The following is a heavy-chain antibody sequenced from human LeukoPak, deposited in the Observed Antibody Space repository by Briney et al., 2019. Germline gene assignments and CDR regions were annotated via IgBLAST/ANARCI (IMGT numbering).Heavy chain of an antibody. Sequence: SETLSLTCTVSGGSISSSSYYWGWIRQPPGKGLEWIGSIYYSGSTYYNPSLKSRVTISVDTSKNQFSLKLSSVTAADTAVYYCARPLIAAAGTGDAFDIWGQGTMVTVSS. CDR3: ARPLIAAAGTGDAFDI. V-gene: IGHV4-39*01. CDR1: GGSISSSSYY. D-gene: IGHD6-13*01. CDR2: IYYSGST. J-gene: IGHJ3*02.